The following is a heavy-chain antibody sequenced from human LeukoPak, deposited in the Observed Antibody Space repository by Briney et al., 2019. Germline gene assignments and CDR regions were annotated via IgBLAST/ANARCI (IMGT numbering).Heavy chain of an antibody. CDR3: ASKRQLWFGELSHDY. CDR1: GFTFSSYG. CDR2: ISYDGSNK. D-gene: IGHD3-10*01. V-gene: IGHV3-30*03. Sequence: GGSLRLSCAASGFTFSSYGMHWVRQAPGKGLERVAVISYDGSNKYYADSVKGRFTISRDNSKNTLYLQMNSLRAEDTAVYYCASKRQLWFGELSHDYWGQGTLVTVSS. J-gene: IGHJ4*02.